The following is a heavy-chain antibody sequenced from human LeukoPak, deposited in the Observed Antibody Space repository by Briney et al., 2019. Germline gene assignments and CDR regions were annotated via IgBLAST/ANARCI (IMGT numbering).Heavy chain of an antibody. D-gene: IGHD3-10*01. Sequence: GASVKVSCKASGGTFSSYAISWVRQAPGQGLEWMGGIIPIFGTANYAQKFQGRVTITADESTSTAYMELSSLRSEDTAVYYCAREDWGRFGELSRFDPWGQGTLVTVSS. CDR2: IIPIFGTA. CDR1: GGTFSSYA. CDR3: AREDWGRFGELSRFDP. J-gene: IGHJ5*02. V-gene: IGHV1-69*01.